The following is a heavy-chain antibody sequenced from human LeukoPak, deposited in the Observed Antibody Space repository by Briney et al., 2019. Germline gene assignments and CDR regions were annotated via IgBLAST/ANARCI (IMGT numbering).Heavy chain of an antibody. J-gene: IGHJ4*02. CDR2: INTNTGNP. CDR3: ARSTGMRAFEY. CDR1: GYTLTELS. Sequence: PGAPVKVSCKVSGYTLTELSMHWVRQAPGQGLEWMGWINTNTGNPTYAQGFTGRFVFSLDTSVSTAYLQISSLKAEDTAVYYCARSTGMRAFEYWGQGTLVTVSS. D-gene: IGHD3-9*01. V-gene: IGHV7-4-1*02.